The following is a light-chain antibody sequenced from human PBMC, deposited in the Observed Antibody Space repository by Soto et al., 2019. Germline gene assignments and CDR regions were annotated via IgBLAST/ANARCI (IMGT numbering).Light chain of an antibody. CDR2: GNT. V-gene: IGLV1-40*01. CDR1: NSNIGAGFD. CDR3: QSYDSSLSGRGV. J-gene: IGLJ3*02. Sequence: QSVLTQPPSVSGAPGQRVTISCTGSNSNIGAGFDVHWYQQLPGTAPKLLIYGNTNRPSVVPDRFSGSKSGTSASLAITGLQAEDEADYYCQSYDSSLSGRGVFGGGTKLTVL.